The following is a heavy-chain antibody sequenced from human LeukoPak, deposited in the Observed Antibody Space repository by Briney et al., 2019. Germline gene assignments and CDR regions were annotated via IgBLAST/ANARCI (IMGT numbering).Heavy chain of an antibody. V-gene: IGHV1-69*05. CDR3: ASVKSYGGYIDY. D-gene: IGHD3-22*01. CDR1: GGTFSSYA. Sequence: SVKVSCKASGGTFSSYAISWVRQAPGQGLEWMGGIIPIFGTANYAQKFQGRVTITTDESTSTAYMELSSLRSEDTAVYYCASVKSYGGYIDYWGQGTLVTASS. J-gene: IGHJ4*02. CDR2: IIPIFGTA.